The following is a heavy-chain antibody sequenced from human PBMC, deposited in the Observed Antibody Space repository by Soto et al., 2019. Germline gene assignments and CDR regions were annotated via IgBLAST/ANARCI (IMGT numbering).Heavy chain of an antibody. V-gene: IGHV3-11*01. CDR1: GFTLSDYY. CDR3: VKNPAGTVVTTKYFQY. D-gene: IGHD2-21*02. J-gene: IGHJ1*01. CDR2: ISHSGSKM. Sequence: QVQLVESGGDLVKPGGSPRLSCAASGFTLSDYYMSWMRQAPGKGLEWVAYISHSGSKMYYADSVKGRFTISRDNANNSLHLQMNGLRAEDTAVYYCVKNPAGTVVTTKYFQYWGQGTLVTVSS.